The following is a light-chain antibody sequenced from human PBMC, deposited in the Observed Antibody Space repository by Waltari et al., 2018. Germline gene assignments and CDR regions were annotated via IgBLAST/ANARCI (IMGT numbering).Light chain of an antibody. V-gene: IGLV2-11*01. CDR3: CSYAGSYTLV. CDR2: DIT. J-gene: IGLJ3*02. CDR1: SRDVGNYLY. Sequence: QSALAQPPSVSGSPGESVTISCTGTSRDVGNYLYVSWYQQHPGKAPKLMTFDITNRPAGVPDRFSASKSGNTAFLTIPGLQAEDEAEFYCCSYAGSYTLVFGGGTKLTVL.